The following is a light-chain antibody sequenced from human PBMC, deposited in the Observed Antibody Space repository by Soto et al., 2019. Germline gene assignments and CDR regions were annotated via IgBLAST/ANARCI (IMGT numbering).Light chain of an antibody. CDR3: QPYDNWPFT. Sequence: EVVMTQSPATLSVSPGEGVTLSCRANQGIGDTLAWYQHKPGQTPRLLIYDTSTRATGVPARFHGSRSGPEIPRPIIRLRYEGCAIYYCQPYDNWPFTLGGGTTVE. CDR2: DTS. CDR1: QGIGDT. J-gene: IGKJ4*01. V-gene: IGKV3-15*01.